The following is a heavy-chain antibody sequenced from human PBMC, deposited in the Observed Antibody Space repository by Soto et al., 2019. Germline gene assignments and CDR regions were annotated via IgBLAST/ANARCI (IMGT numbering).Heavy chain of an antibody. CDR3: ARALTGYGMDV. CDR1: RYIFTNYG. J-gene: IGHJ6*02. Sequence: QVQLVQSGVEVREPGASVKVSCKAVRYIFTNYGVSWVRQAPGQGLEWMGWITTYNGNTEYEQKLQGRVTMTTDASTITDYMELGSLRADDTAIYYCARALTGYGMDVWGQGTTVTVSS. V-gene: IGHV1-18*01. CDR2: ITTYNGNT.